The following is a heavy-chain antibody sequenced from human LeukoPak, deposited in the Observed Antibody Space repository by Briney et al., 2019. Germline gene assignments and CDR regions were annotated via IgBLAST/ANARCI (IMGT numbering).Heavy chain of an antibody. J-gene: IGHJ4*02. CDR2: IRYDGSNK. CDR1: GFTFSSYG. CDR3: AKEWGYDYVWGSYRRGYYFDY. V-gene: IGHV3-30*02. D-gene: IGHD3-16*02. Sequence: GGSLRLSCAASGFTFSSYGMHWVRQAPGKGLEWVAFIRYDGSNKYYADSVKGRFTISRDNSKNTLYLQMNSLRAEDTAVYYCAKEWGYDYVWGSYRRGYYFDYWGQGTLVTVSS.